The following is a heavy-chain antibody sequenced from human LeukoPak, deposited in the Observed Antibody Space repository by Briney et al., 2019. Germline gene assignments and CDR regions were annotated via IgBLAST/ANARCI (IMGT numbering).Heavy chain of an antibody. V-gene: IGHV3-66*03. CDR2: IYSNDNT. CDR3: ARDSLYCSSTSCYGPRSY. Sequence: GGSLRLSCAASGFTVSTNYMSWVRQAPGKGLEWVSVIYSNDNTYYADSVKGRFTISRDNSKNTLYLQMNSLRAEDTAVYCCARDSLYCSSTSCYGPRSYWGQGTLVTVSS. J-gene: IGHJ4*02. CDR1: GFTVSTNY. D-gene: IGHD2-2*01.